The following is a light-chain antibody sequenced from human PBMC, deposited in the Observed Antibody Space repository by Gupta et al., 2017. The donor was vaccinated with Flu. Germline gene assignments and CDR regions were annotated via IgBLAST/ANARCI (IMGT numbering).Light chain of an antibody. CDR3: TSYKNTNIRVV. V-gene: IGLV2-14*01. CDR2: EVS. CDR1: SRYVGGFDY. J-gene: IGLJ2*01. Sequence: SALTPPPSVSASPGRSSATTCSATSRYVGGFDYVSWYQQHPGEAPKLMIFEVSNRPSGVPDRFSGSKSGTTASLTITGLQAEDEADYYCTSYKNTNIRVVFGGGTKLTVL.